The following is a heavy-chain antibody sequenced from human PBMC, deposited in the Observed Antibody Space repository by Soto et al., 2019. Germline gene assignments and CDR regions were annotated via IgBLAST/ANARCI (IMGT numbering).Heavy chain of an antibody. CDR3: AKDGVVVTARYNWFDP. J-gene: IGHJ5*02. CDR1: GFTFSSFA. Sequence: PGGSLRLSCAASGFTFSSFAMSWVRQAPGKGLEWVSTISGSGGSTYYADSVKGRFTISRDNSKNALYLQMNSLRPEDTAVYYCAKDGVVVTARYNWFDPWGQGTLVTVSS. D-gene: IGHD2-21*02. V-gene: IGHV3-23*01. CDR2: ISGSGGST.